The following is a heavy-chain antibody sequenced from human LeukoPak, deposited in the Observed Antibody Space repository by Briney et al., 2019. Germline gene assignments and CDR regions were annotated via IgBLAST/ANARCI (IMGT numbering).Heavy chain of an antibody. V-gene: IGHV3-21*01. J-gene: IGHJ4*02. CDR1: GFTFSSYS. D-gene: IGHD4-11*01. CDR2: ISSSSSYI. CDR3: ARGSSQPLYSNSHFDY. Sequence: PGGSLRLSCAASGFTFSSYSMNWVRQAPGKGLEWVSSISSSSSYIYYADSVKGRFTISRDNAKNSLYLQMNSLRAEDTAVYYCARGSSQPLYSNSHFDYWGQGTLVTVSS.